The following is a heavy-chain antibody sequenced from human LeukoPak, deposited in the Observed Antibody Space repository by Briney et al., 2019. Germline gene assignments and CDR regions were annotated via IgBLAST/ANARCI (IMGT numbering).Heavy chain of an antibody. CDR2: FYSRGST. Sequence: SQTLSLTCTVSGGSISRGLFSGPWPPHPAGGALVGMGHFYSRGSTNYNPPLKSRVTISVDTSTNQFSLILGAVTAADTAVYYCARGWYSGGWTGFDTWGQGTLVIVSS. J-gene: IGHJ5*02. CDR3: ARGWYSGGWTGFDT. D-gene: IGHD6-19*01. V-gene: IGHV4-61*09. CDR1: GGSISRGLFS.